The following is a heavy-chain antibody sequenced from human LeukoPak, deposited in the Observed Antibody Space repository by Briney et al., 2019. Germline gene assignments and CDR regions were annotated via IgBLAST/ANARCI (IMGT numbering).Heavy chain of an antibody. CDR1: GGTFSSYA. D-gene: IGHD1-26*01. Sequence: SVKVSCKASGGTFSSYAISWVRQAPGQGLEWMGRIIPILGIANYAQKFQGRVTITADKSTSTAYMELSSLRSEDTAVYYCASAGIVRADNYFDYWGQGTLVTVSS. V-gene: IGHV1-69*04. CDR2: IIPILGIA. CDR3: ASAGIVRADNYFDY. J-gene: IGHJ4*02.